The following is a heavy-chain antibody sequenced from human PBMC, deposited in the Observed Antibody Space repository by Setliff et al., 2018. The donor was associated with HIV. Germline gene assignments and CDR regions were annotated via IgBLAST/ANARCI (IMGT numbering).Heavy chain of an antibody. CDR2: INSDGSST. J-gene: IGHJ4*02. V-gene: IGHV3-74*01. CDR3: ATDVAGKYDY. D-gene: IGHD2-15*01. CDR1: GFTFSSYW. Sequence: LRLSCAASGFTFSSYWMHWVRQAPGKGLVWVSRINSDGSSTSYADSVKGRFTISRDNSKSTLYLQMNNLRAEDTALYYCATDVAGKYDYWGQGTLVTVSS.